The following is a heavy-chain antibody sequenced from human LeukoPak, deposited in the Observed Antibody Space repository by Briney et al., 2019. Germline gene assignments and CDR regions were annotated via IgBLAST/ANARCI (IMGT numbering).Heavy chain of an antibody. J-gene: IGHJ4*02. V-gene: IGHV3-21*01. CDR2: FTSRSRNI. CDR3: ARENSGIAATGIIDY. Sequence: GGSLGLSCAASGFTFSSYSMTWVRQAPGKRLEWVSSFTSRSRNIYYADPVKGRFTISRDDAEKSLYLQMDSLRAEDTAIYYCARENSGIAATGIIDYWGQGTLVAVSS. CDR1: GFTFSSYS. D-gene: IGHD6-13*01.